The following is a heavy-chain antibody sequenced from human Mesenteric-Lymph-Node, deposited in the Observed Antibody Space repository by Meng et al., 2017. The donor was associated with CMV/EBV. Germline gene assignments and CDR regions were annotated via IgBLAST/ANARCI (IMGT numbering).Heavy chain of an antibody. J-gene: IGHJ6*02. V-gene: IGHV3-30*02. CDR1: ELTFSSYG. CDR3: AKTTDSTSLYYYYGMDV. D-gene: IGHD6-6*01. Sequence: GGSLRPSGASFELTFSSYGMHWVRQAPGKGLEWVAFLRYDVADKYYADSVKGRFTISRDNSRNTLHLQMNGLRAEDTAVYYCAKTTDSTSLYYYYGMDVWGQGTTVTVSS. CDR2: LRYDVADK.